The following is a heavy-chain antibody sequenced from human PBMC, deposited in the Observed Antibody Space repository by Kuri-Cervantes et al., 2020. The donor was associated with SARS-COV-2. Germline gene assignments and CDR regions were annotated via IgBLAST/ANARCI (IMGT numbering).Heavy chain of an antibody. J-gene: IGHJ3*02. CDR3: ARWSGFFFDI. V-gene: IGHV4-34*01. Sequence: GSLRLSCAVYGGSFSGYYWSWIRQPPGKGLEWIGEINHRGSTNYNPSLKSRVTISVDTSKNQFSLKLSSVTAADTAVYYCARWSGFFFDIWGQGTMVTVSS. CDR2: INHRGST. D-gene: IGHD3-3*01. CDR1: GGSFSGYY.